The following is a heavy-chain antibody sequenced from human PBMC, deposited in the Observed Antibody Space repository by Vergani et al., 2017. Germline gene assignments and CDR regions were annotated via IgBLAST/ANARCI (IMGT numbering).Heavy chain of an antibody. D-gene: IGHD3-10*01. Sequence: QLQLQESGPGLVQPSETLSLTCTVSGGSVYNRSYYWGWIRQPPGKGLEWIASIYYSGSTYYNPSLMRRVTIAVDAPNNQFSLKLRSVTASDTAVYYCARHRSPEDYYGSGNYFDYWGQGTLVTVSS. CDR3: ARHRSPEDYYGSGNYFDY. CDR2: IYYSGST. J-gene: IGHJ4*02. V-gene: IGHV4-39*01. CDR1: GGSVYNRSYY.